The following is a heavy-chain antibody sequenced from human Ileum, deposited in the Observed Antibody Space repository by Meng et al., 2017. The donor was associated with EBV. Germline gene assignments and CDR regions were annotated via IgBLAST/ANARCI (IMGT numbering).Heavy chain of an antibody. CDR1: GGSISSYY. V-gene: IGHV4-59*08. CDR2: IYYSGST. J-gene: IGHJ4*02. CDR3: ARGGWSLDY. Sequence: QGQLKESGPGLVKPSETLSLTCTVSGGSISSYYWSWIRQPPGKGLEWIGYIYYSGSTNYNPSLKSRVTISVDTSKNQFSLNLSSVTAADTAVYYCARGGWSLDYWGQGTLVTVSS. D-gene: IGHD2-15*01.